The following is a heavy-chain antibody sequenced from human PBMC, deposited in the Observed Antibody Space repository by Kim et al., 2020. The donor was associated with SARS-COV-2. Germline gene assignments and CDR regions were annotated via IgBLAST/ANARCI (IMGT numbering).Heavy chain of an antibody. J-gene: IGHJ6*02. CDR2: ISSSGSTI. Sequence: GGSLRLSCAASGFTFSSYEMNWVRQAPGKGLEWVSYISSSGSTIYYADSVKGRFTISRDNAKNSLYLQMNSLRAEDTAVYYCARYGSGSPYKYYYYYGMEAWGQGTTVTVSS. CDR1: GFTFSSYE. CDR3: ARYGSGSPYKYYYYYGMEA. V-gene: IGHV3-48*03. D-gene: IGHD3-10*01.